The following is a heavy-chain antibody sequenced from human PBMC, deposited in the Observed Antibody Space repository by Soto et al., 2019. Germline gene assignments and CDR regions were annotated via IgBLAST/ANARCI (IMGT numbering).Heavy chain of an antibody. Sequence: PSETLSLTCTVSGGSISSYYWSWIRQPAGKGLEWIGRIYTSGSTNYNPSLKSRVTMSVDTSKNQFSLKLSSVTAADTAVYYCARDIVVVPARGAENWFDPWGQGTLVTVSS. CDR1: GGSISSYY. CDR2: IYTSGST. V-gene: IGHV4-4*07. D-gene: IGHD2-2*01. CDR3: ARDIVVVPARGAENWFDP. J-gene: IGHJ5*02.